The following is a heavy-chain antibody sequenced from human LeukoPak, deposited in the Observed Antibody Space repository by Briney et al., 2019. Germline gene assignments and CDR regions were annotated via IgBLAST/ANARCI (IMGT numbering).Heavy chain of an antibody. Sequence: SETLSLTCTVPGGSISSYYWSWIRQPAGKGLEWIGRIYTSGSTNYNPSLKSRVTMSVDTSKNQFSLKLSSVTAADTAVYYCARTRMAGTGGWFDPWGQGTLVTVS. CDR2: IYTSGST. V-gene: IGHV4-4*07. J-gene: IGHJ5*02. CDR3: ARTRMAGTGGWFDP. D-gene: IGHD6-19*01. CDR1: GGSISSYY.